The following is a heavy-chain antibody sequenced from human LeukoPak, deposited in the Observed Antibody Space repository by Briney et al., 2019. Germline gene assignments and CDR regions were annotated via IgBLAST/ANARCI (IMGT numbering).Heavy chain of an antibody. CDR2: ISSNGDNT. V-gene: IGHV3-64D*06. CDR3: VRGTGY. Sequence: GGSLILSCSVSGFTFSTYVMHWVRQAPGKGLEYVSAISSNGDNTYYADSVKGRVTISRDNSKNTLYLQMSSLRADDTAVYYCVRGTGYWGQGTLVTVSS. CDR1: GFTFSTYV. J-gene: IGHJ4*02.